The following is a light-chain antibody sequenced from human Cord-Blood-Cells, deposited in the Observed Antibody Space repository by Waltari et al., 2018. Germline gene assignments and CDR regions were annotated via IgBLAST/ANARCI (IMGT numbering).Light chain of an antibody. Sequence: SYVLTQPPSVSVAPGKTARITCGGNNIGSKSVHWYQQKPGQAPVLVIYYDSDRPSGITERFSGSNSGNTATLTISMVEAGDEADYDCQVWDSSSDHPWVFGGGTKLTVL. J-gene: IGLJ3*02. CDR2: YDS. CDR3: QVWDSSSDHPWV. CDR1: NIGSKS. V-gene: IGLV3-21*04.